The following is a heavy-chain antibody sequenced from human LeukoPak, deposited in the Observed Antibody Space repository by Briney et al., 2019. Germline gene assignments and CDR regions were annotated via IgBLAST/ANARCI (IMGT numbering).Heavy chain of an antibody. CDR1: GFPFSIYG. CDR2: LSYDGSNE. J-gene: IGHJ4*02. CDR3: AGSWFYRDYFEY. Sequence: GSLRLSYAASGFPFSIYGMHGVRQAPGKGGEWVAVLSYDGSNEYYADSVKGGFTIYRDNSKNTLYLQINSLRVEDTAVYYCAGSWFYRDYFEYWGQGTLVTVSS. D-gene: IGHD3-10*01. V-gene: IGHV3-30*03.